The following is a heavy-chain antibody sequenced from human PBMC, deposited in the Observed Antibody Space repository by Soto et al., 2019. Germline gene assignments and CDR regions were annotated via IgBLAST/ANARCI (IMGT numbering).Heavy chain of an antibody. Sequence: ASVKVSCKASGYTLTSYGISWVRQAPGQGLEWMGWISAYNGNTNYAQKLQGRVTMTTDTSTSTAYMELRSLRSDDTAVYYCAREPNPLWFGEGDAFDIWGQGTMVTVSS. D-gene: IGHD3-10*01. CDR3: AREPNPLWFGEGDAFDI. CDR1: GYTLTSYG. V-gene: IGHV1-18*04. CDR2: ISAYNGNT. J-gene: IGHJ3*02.